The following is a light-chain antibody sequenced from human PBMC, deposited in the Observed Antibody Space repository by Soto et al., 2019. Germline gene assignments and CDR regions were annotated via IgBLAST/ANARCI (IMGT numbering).Light chain of an antibody. CDR1: QGISSY. Sequence: DIQLTQSPSFLSASVGDRVTITCRASQGISSYLAWYQQKPGKAPKFLIYAASTLQSGVPSRLSGSGSGTEFTLTISSLQPEDFATYYCQGLNDYPITFGQGTRLESK. J-gene: IGKJ5*01. CDR3: QGLNDYPIT. CDR2: AAS. V-gene: IGKV1-9*01.